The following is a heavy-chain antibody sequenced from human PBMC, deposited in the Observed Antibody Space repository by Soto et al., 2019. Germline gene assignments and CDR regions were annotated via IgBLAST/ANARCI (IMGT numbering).Heavy chain of an antibody. CDR1: GFTFSSYS. J-gene: IGHJ4*02. D-gene: IGHD2-2*01. Sequence: GGSLRLSCAASGFTFSSYSMNWVRQAPGKGLEWVSYISSSSSTIYYADSVKGRFTISRDNAKNSLYLQMNSLRDEDTAVYYCARKGPDPLVAAAMPGIDYWGQGTLVTVSS. CDR3: ARKGPDPLVAAAMPGIDY. CDR2: ISSSSSTI. V-gene: IGHV3-48*02.